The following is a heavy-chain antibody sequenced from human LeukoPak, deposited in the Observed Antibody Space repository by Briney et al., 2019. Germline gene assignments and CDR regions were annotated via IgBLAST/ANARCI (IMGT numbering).Heavy chain of an antibody. D-gene: IGHD1-26*01. V-gene: IGHV4-34*01. CDR3: ASTRIGEHDAFDI. Sequence: PSETLSLTCTVSGGSISSYYWSWIRQPPGKGLEWIGEINHSGSTNYNPSLKSRVTISVDTSKNQFSLKLSSVTAADTAVYYCASTRIGEHDAFDIWGQGTMVTVSS. CDR1: GGSISSYY. J-gene: IGHJ3*02. CDR2: INHSGST.